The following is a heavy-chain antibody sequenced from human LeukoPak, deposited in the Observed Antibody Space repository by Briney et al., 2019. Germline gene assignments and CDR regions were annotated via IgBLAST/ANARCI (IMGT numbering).Heavy chain of an antibody. CDR1: GYTFTSYD. Sequence: ASVKVSCKASGYTFTSYDINWVRQATGQGLEWMGWMNPNSGNTGYAQKFQGRVTMTRNTSISTAYMELSSLRSEDTAVYYCARAEVICWSYYYGMDVWGQGTTVPVSS. CDR3: ARAEVICWSYYYGMDV. D-gene: IGHD6-13*01. CDR2: MNPNSGNT. V-gene: IGHV1-8*01. J-gene: IGHJ6*02.